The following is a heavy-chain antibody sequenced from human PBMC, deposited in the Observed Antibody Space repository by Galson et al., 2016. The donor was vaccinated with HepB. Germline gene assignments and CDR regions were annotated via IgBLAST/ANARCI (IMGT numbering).Heavy chain of an antibody. V-gene: IGHV3-7*01. CDR3: ARDSRPDY. CDR1: GFTFNGYW. J-gene: IGHJ4*02. Sequence: SLRLSCAASGFTFNGYWMTWVRQAPGKGLEWVANINHDGSEKYHLDSVRGRFTISRDNAKNSLFLQVSSLRAEDTAVYYCARDSRPDYWGQGALVTVSS. CDR2: INHDGSEK. D-gene: IGHD6-13*01.